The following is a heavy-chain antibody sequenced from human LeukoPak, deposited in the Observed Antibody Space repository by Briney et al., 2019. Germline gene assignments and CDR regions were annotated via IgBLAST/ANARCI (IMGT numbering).Heavy chain of an antibody. CDR1: GYSISSGYY. V-gene: IGHV4-38-2*02. CDR2: IYHSGST. D-gene: IGHD3-10*01. Sequence: SETLSLTCTVSGYSISSGYYWGWIRQPPGKGLEWIGSIYHSGSTYYNPSLKSRVTISVDTSKNQFSLKLSSVTAADTAVYYCARDTGNIITMVRGVISDAFDIWGQGTMVTVSS. CDR3: ARDTGNIITMVRGVISDAFDI. J-gene: IGHJ3*02.